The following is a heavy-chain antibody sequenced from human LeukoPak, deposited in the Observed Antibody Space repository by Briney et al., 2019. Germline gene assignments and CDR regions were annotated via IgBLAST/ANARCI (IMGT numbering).Heavy chain of an antibody. D-gene: IGHD4-23*01. CDR1: GGSISSSNW. Sequence: SETLSPTCAVSGGSISSSNWWSWVRQPPVKGLEWIGEIYHSGSTNYNPSLKSRVTISVDKSKNQFSLKLSSVTAADTAVYYCARASLMKRGGDYWGQGTLVTVSS. J-gene: IGHJ4*02. CDR2: IYHSGST. CDR3: ARASLMKRGGDY. V-gene: IGHV4-4*02.